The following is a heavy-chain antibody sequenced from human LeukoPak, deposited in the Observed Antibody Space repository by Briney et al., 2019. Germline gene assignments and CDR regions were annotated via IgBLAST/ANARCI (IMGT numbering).Heavy chain of an antibody. CDR3: AKDPGDKAIDRWFDP. D-gene: IGHD3-10*01. V-gene: IGHV3-7*03. J-gene: IGHJ5*02. Sequence: GGSLRLSCATTGFTFTRYWMSWVRQAPGKGLEWVANINEAGSDKYYVDSVKGRFTISGDNARNSLYLQMGGLTGDDTAIYYCAKDPGDKAIDRWFDPWGQGTLVTVSS. CDR2: INEAGSDK. CDR1: GFTFTRYW.